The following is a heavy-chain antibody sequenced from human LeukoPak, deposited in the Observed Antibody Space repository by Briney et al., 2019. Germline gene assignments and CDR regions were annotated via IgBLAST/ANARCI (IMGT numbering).Heavy chain of an antibody. CDR2: ISWNSGSI. J-gene: IGHJ2*01. Sequence: GGPLRLSCAASGFTFDDYAMHWVRQAPGKGLEWVSGISWNSGSIGYADSVKGRFTISRDNAKNFLYLQMNSLRAEDTALYYCAKDTYDSSGYYTPLGYWYFDLWGRGTLVTVSS. D-gene: IGHD3-22*01. CDR3: AKDTYDSSGYYTPLGYWYFDL. CDR1: GFTFDDYA. V-gene: IGHV3-9*01.